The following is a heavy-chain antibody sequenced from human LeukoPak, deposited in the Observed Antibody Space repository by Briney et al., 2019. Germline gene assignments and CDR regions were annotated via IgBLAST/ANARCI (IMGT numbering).Heavy chain of an antibody. Sequence: PSQTLSLTCTVSGGSISSGSYYWSWIRQPAGKGLEWIGRIYTSGSTNYNPSLKSRVTISVDTSKNQFSLKLSSVTAADTAVYYCARDRLTIFGVVQGFDPWGQGTLVTVSS. V-gene: IGHV4-61*02. CDR2: IYTSGST. CDR1: GGSISSGSYY. CDR3: ARDRLTIFGVVQGFDP. D-gene: IGHD3-3*01. J-gene: IGHJ5*02.